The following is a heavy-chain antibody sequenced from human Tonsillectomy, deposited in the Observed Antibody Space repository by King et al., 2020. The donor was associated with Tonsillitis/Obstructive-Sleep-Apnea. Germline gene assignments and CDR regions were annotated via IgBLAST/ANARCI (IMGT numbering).Heavy chain of an antibody. D-gene: IGHD3-3*01. CDR2: IIPILGTT. V-gene: IGHV1-69*06. CDR1: GGTFSSYV. Sequence: GQLVQSGAEVKKSGSSVKVSCKASGGTFSSYVISWVRQAPGQGLEWMGGIIPILGTTHYAQKFQGRVTFTADKSTSTVYMEVSSLRSEDTAVYYCARGFTDYDFWSGYWFDPWGQGTLVTVSS. J-gene: IGHJ5*02. CDR3: ARGFTDYDFWSGYWFDP.